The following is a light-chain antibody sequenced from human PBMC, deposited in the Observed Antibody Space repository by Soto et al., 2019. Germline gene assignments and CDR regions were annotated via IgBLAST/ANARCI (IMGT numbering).Light chain of an antibody. CDR3: SSYTSSSTLV. V-gene: IGLV2-14*01. CDR2: NVS. CDR1: SSDVGGYNY. Sequence: QSALTQPASVSGSPGQSVTISCTGTSSDVGGYNYVSWYQQYPGKAPKVMISNVSYRPSGVSNRFSGSKSGNTASLTISGLQAEDEADYYCSSYTSSSTLVFGTGTKVTVL. J-gene: IGLJ1*01.